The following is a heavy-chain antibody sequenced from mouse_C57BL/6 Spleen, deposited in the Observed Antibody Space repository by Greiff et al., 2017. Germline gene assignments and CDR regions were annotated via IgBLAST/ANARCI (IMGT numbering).Heavy chain of an antibody. CDR3: ARKEGVRPRWYFDV. CDR1: GYAFSSSW. CDR2: IYPGDGDT. J-gene: IGHJ1*03. V-gene: IGHV1-82*01. Sequence: QVQLKESGPELVKPGASVKISCKASGYAFSSSWMNWVKQRPGKGLEWIGRIYPGDGDTNYNGKFKGKATLPAAKSTSTAYMQLSSLTSEDSAVYFCARKEGVRPRWYFDVWGTGTTVTVSS.